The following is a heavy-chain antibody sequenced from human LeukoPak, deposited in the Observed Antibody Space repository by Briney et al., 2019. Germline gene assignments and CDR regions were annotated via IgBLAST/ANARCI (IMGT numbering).Heavy chain of an antibody. CDR3: ARGARGGDDYGGFFDY. D-gene: IGHD4-23*01. V-gene: IGHV3-30*04. CDR1: GFTFSNYA. J-gene: IGHJ4*02. Sequence: GGSLRLSCAASGFTFSNYANHWVRQGPGKGLEWVAVISYDGSHQDYAGSVKGRFTISRDNSKNTLYLHMNSLRAEDTAVYYCARGARGGDDYGGFFDYWGQGTLVTVSS. CDR2: ISYDGSHQ.